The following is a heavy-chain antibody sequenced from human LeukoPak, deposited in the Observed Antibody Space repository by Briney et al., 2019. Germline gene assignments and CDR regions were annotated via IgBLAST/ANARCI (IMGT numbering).Heavy chain of an antibody. CDR1: GGSIRSGGHY. Sequence: SETLSLTCNVSGGSIRSGGHYWTWLRQVPGKGLEWIGYSYYSGSIDYNSSLKSRVTISVDTSKNQFSLKLSSVTAADTAVYYCASARSGAVAATVLDYWGQGTLVIVSS. V-gene: IGHV4-31*03. CDR2: SYYSGSI. D-gene: IGHD6-19*01. CDR3: ASARSGAVAATVLDY. J-gene: IGHJ4*02.